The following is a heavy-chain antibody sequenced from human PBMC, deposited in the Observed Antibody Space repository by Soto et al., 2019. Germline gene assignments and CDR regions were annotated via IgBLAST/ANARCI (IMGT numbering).Heavy chain of an antibody. D-gene: IGHD2-15*01. V-gene: IGHV4-30-4*01. J-gene: IGHJ5*02. CDR3: AGFSEVAATEINWFDP. CDR2: IYYSGST. Sequence: SETLSLTSTVSGASINGGDYYWSWIRQPTGKGLEWIGYIYYSGSTYYNPSLKSRVTISVDTSKNQFSLKLSSVTAADTAVYYCAGFSEVAATEINWFDPWGQGTLVTVSS. CDR1: GASINGGDYY.